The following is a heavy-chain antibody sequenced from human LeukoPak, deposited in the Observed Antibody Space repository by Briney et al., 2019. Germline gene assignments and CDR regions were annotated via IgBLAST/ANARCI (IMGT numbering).Heavy chain of an antibody. CDR2: INHSGST. CDR3: ARGGRDIVVVVAATASPLDY. D-gene: IGHD2-15*01. CDR1: GGSFSGYY. Sequence: PSETLSLTCAVYGGSFSGYYWSWIRHPPGKGLEWIGEINHSGSTNYNPSLKSRVTISVDTSKNQFSLKLSSVTAADTAVYDCARGGRDIVVVVAATASPLDYWGQGTLVTVSS. V-gene: IGHV4-34*01. J-gene: IGHJ4*02.